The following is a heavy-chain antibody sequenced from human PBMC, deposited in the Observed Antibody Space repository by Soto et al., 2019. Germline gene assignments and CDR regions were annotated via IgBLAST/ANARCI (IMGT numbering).Heavy chain of an antibody. J-gene: IGHJ4*02. Sequence: QVQLVQSGPEVKKPGASVKVSCTPSGYTFTNYGVNWVRQAPGQGLEWMGWISADSGDTKYAQKFQGRVTMTTDTSTRTAYMELRSLRFDDSAVYYCARGGMYSSSSDLTYWGQGTLVTVSS. CDR1: GYTFTNYG. D-gene: IGHD6-6*01. CDR3: ARGGMYSSSSDLTY. V-gene: IGHV1-18*04. CDR2: ISADSGDT.